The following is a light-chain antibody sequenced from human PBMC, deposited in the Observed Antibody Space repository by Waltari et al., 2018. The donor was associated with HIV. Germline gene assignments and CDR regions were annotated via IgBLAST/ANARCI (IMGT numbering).Light chain of an antibody. J-gene: IGLJ2*01. CDR1: ISDVGVYDF. Sequence: SALTQPASVSGPPGQSITISCTGTISDVGVYDFACWYQLHPGTAPKLMINEVSNRPSGVSNRFSGSKSGNTASLTISGLQAEDEADYYCSSFTSSSSPVQFGGGTKLTVL. CDR2: EVS. CDR3: SSFTSSSSPVQ. V-gene: IGLV2-14*01.